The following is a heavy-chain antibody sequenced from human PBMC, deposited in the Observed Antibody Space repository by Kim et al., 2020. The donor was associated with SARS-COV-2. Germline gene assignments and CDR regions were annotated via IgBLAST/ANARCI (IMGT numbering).Heavy chain of an antibody. CDR2: YPTEHT. CDR3: ASALGH. J-gene: IGHJ4*02. D-gene: IGHD3-16*02. V-gene: IGHV4-4*07. Sequence: YPTEHTNYNPSPQSRVAMSVDMSKNQFSLKLSSVTAADTAVYYCASALGHWGQGTLVTVSS.